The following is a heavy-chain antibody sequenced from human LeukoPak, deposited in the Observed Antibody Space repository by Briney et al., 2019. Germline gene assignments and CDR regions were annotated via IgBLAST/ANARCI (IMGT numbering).Heavy chain of an antibody. CDR1: GFTFSSYE. V-gene: IGHV3-48*03. CDR3: ASELLWFGESIMDV. J-gene: IGHJ6*04. Sequence: GGSLGLSCAASGFTFSSYEMNWVRQAPGKGLEWVSYISSSGSTIYYADSVKGRFTISRDNAKNSLYLQMNSLRAEDTAVYYCASELLWFGESIMDVWGKGTTVTSSS. CDR2: ISSSGSTI. D-gene: IGHD3-10*01.